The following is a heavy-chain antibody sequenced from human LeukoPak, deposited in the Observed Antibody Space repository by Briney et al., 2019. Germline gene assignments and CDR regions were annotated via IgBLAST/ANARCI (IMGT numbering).Heavy chain of an antibody. CDR1: GGTFSSYA. J-gene: IGHJ4*02. CDR2: IIPIFGTA. V-gene: IGHV1-69*01. CDR3: ALNPGDSYGLLDY. Sequence: SVKVSCKASGGTFSSYAISWVRQAPGQGLEWMGGIIPIFGTANYAQKFQGRVTITADESTSTAYMELSSLRSEDTAVYYCALNPGDSYGLLDYWGQGTLVTVSS. D-gene: IGHD5-18*01.